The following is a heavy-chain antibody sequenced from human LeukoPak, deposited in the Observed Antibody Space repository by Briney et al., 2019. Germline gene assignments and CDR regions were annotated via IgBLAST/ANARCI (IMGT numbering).Heavy chain of an antibody. CDR3: ARAYGDYRIAYWYFNL. CDR1: GFTFSSYS. V-gene: IGHV3-21*01. J-gene: IGHJ2*01. D-gene: IGHD4-17*01. Sequence: GGSLRLSCAASGFTFSSYSMNWVRQAPGKGLEWVSSISSSSSYIYYADSVKGRFTISRDNAKNSLYLQMNSLRAEDTAVYYCARAYGDYRIAYWYFNLWGRGTLVTVSS. CDR2: ISSSSSYI.